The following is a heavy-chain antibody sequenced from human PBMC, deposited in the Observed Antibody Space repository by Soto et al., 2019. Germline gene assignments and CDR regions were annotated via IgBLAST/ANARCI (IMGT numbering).Heavy chain of an antibody. CDR1: GFSLSNARMG. CDR3: ARIADYGDSFD. J-gene: IGHJ4*02. V-gene: IGHV2-26*01. D-gene: IGHD4-17*01. CDR2: IFSNDEK. Sequence: QVTLKESGPVLVKPTETLTLTCTVSGFSLSNARMGVSWIRQPPGKALEWLAHIFSNDEKSYTTSLKSRLTISKDTSKSQGFLTMTNMDPVDTATYCCARIADYGDSFDWGQGSLVTVSA.